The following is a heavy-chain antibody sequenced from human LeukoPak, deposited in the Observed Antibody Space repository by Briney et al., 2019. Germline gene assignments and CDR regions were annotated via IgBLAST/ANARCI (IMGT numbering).Heavy chain of an antibody. CDR3: ARALAVADPDC. D-gene: IGHD6-19*01. Sequence: GRSLRLSCAASGFTLSSDVMHWVRQAPGKGLERVAVISYDGSNKYYADSVKGRFTISRDNTKNTRYLQRNGMRAEDTAVYYCARALAVADPDCWGQGTLVTVSS. CDR1: GFTLSSDV. CDR2: ISYDGSNK. J-gene: IGHJ4*02. V-gene: IGHV3-30-3*01.